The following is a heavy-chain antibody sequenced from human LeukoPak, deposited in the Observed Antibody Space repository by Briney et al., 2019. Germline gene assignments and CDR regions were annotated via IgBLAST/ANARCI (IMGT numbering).Heavy chain of an antibody. CDR1: GYTFTGYY. V-gene: IGHV1-2*02. J-gene: IGHJ6*03. D-gene: IGHD2-21*02. CDR3: ARAAYCGGDCSSYYYYYYYMDV. CDR2: INPNSGGT. Sequence: ASVKVPCKASGYTFTGYYMHWVRQAPGQGLEWMGWINPNSGGTNYAQKFQGRVTMTRDTSISTAYMELSSLRSEDTAVYYCARAAYCGGDCSSYYYYYYYMDVWGKGTTVTISS.